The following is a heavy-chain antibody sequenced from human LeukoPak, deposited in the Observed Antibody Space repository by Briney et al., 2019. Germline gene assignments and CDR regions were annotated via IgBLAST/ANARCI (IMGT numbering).Heavy chain of an antibody. V-gene: IGHV3-21*01. CDR2: IDTSASYI. CDR3: ARDFQVPLGVVTAFDY. Sequence: GGSLRLSCAASGFTFNSYSMNWVRQAPGKGLEWVSFIDTSASYIYYGDSMKGRFTISRDNAKNSLYLQMNSLRAEDTAVYYCARDFQVPLGVVTAFDYWGQGTLVTVSS. D-gene: IGHD3-3*01. CDR1: GFTFNSYS. J-gene: IGHJ4*02.